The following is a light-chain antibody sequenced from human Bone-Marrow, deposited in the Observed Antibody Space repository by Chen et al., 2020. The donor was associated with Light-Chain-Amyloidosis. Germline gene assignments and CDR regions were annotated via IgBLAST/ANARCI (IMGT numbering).Light chain of an antibody. V-gene: IGLV2-14*01. CDR1: SSDVGGDNH. CDR3: SSYTITNTLV. J-gene: IGLJ1*01. Sequence: QSALTQPASVSGSPGQSITISCTGTSSDVGGDNHVSWYQQHPDKAPKRMIYEVTNRPSWVPDRFSGSKSDNTASMTISGLQTEVEADYFCSSYTITNTLVFGSGTRVTVL. CDR2: EVT.